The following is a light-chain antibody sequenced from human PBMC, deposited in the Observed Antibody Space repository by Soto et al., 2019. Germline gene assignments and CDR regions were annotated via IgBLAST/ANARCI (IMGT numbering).Light chain of an antibody. V-gene: IGKV4-1*01. CDR1: QSLLTTSNSRNY. Sequence: DIVMTQSPDSLALSLGETATINGKSIQSLLTTSNSRNYLGWYQQKLGQPPQVLISWAFTRDSGVPNRFSGRGSVSDFTLTISGPQAEAVADYYCQQDYSSPYYFGQENKL. CDR3: QQDYSSPYY. CDR2: WAF. J-gene: IGKJ2*01.